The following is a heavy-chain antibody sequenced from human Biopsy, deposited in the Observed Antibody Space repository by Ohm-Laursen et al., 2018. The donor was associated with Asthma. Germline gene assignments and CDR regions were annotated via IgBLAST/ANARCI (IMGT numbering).Heavy chain of an antibody. D-gene: IGHD3-9*01. V-gene: IGHV2-5*02. CDR2: IYWDDYN. Sequence: TQTPTLTHSFSGFSLRTPGVGVGWIRQSPGKALEWLALIYWDDYNLFRPSLKRRLTITKDPSKNQVVLTMTKMDPVDSGTYYCALSQDSGFDDHSPSWFDPWGQGTLVTVSS. J-gene: IGHJ5*02. CDR3: ALSQDSGFDDHSPSWFDP. CDR1: GFSLRTPGVG.